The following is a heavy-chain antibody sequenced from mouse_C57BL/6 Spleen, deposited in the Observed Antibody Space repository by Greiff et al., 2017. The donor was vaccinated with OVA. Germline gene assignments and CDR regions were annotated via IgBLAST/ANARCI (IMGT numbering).Heavy chain of an antibody. J-gene: IGHJ2*01. D-gene: IGHD1-1*01. V-gene: IGHV1-62-2*01. CDR3: ARHEPYYCGSSSFDY. Sequence: QVQLQQSGAELVKPGASVKLSCKASGYNFTEYTIHWVKQRSGQGLEWIGWFYPGSGSNKYNEKFKDKATLTADKSSSTVYMELSRLTSEDSAVYFGARHEPYYCGSSSFDYWGQGTTLTVSA. CDR1: GYNFTEYT. CDR2: FYPGSGSN.